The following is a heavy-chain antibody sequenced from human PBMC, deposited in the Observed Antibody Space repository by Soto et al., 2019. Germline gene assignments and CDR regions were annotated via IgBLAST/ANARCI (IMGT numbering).Heavy chain of an antibody. J-gene: IGHJ6*02. V-gene: IGHV5-51*01. Sequence: ESVKISCKGSGYSFTSYWIGWVRRMPGKGLEWMGIIYPGDSDTRYSPSFQGQLTISADKSISTAYLQWSSLKASDTAMYYCATHYASRRDTAMVTPYYYYGMDVWGQGTTVTVSS. CDR2: IYPGDSDT. CDR1: GYSFTSYW. D-gene: IGHD5-18*01. CDR3: ATHYASRRDTAMVTPYYYYGMDV.